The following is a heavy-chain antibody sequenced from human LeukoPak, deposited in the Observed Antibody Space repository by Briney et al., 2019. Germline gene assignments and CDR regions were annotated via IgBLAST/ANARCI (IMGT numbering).Heavy chain of an antibody. CDR1: GGSISSYY. J-gene: IGHJ4*02. V-gene: IGHV4-59*01. CDR3: ARFLNYYDSSGYHSD. CDR2: IYYSGST. Sequence: PSETLSLTCTVSGGSISSYYWSWIRQPPGKGLEWIGYIYYSGSTNYNPSLKSRVTIPVDTSKNQFSLKLSSVTAADTAVYYCARFLNYYDSSGYHSDWGQGTLVTVSS. D-gene: IGHD3-22*01.